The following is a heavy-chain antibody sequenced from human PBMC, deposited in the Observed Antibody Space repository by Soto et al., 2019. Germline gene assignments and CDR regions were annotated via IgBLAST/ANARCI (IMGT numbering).Heavy chain of an antibody. V-gene: IGHV1-69*08. CDR2: IIPILGIA. Sequence: QVQLVQSGAEVKKPGSSVKVSCNASGGTFSSYTISWVRQAPGQGLEWMGRIIPILGIANYAQKFQGRVTITADKSTSTAYMELSSLRSEDTAVYYCARDRLTTDYYYYMDVWGKGTTVTVSS. CDR3: ARDRLTTDYYYYMDV. CDR1: GGTFSSYT. J-gene: IGHJ6*03. D-gene: IGHD3-9*01.